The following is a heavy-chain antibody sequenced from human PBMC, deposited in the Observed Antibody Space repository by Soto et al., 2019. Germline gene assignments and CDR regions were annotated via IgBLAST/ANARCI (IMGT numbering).Heavy chain of an antibody. J-gene: IGHJ3*02. CDR1: GFTFSSYA. CDR3: AKPRDSSGYYWYAFDI. Sequence: GVSLRLSCAASGFTFSSYAMSWVRQAPGKGLEWVSCISGSGGSTYYADSVKGRFTISRDNPKNTLYLQMNSLRVEDTAVYYCAKPRDSSGYYWYAFDIWGQGTMVTVSS. V-gene: IGHV3-23*01. CDR2: ISGSGGST. D-gene: IGHD3-22*01.